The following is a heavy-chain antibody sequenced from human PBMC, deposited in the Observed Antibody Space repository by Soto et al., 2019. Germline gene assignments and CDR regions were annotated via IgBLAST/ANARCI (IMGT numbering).Heavy chain of an antibody. J-gene: IGHJ4*02. D-gene: IGHD2-15*01. Sequence: QVQLVQSGAEVKRPGASVKVSCKASGYTFTTYYMHWVRQAPGQGLEWLGIINPNGGSTSQAQKFQGRVIMTRDTSTSTVYLELISLRSEDTAVYYCARAGYCSGGTCFHGNCDYWGQGTLVTVS. V-gene: IGHV1-46*01. CDR1: GYTFTTYY. CDR3: ARAGYCSGGTCFHGNCDY. CDR2: INPNGGST.